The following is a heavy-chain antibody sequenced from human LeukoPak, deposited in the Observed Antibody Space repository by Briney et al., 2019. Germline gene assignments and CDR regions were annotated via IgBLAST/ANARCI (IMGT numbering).Heavy chain of an antibody. D-gene: IGHD2-2*01. CDR3: AREGEPEGLHRPPWDIVVVPGFDP. Sequence: SETLSLTCTVSGGSITNTNYYWAWIRQPPGEGLEWIGSVYHSGITYYTPSLKSRVSISVDTSKNQFSLKLSSVTAADTAVYYCAREGEPEGLHRPPWDIVVVPGFDPWGQGTLVTVSS. V-gene: IGHV4-39*07. CDR1: GGSITNTNYY. CDR2: VYHSGIT. J-gene: IGHJ5*02.